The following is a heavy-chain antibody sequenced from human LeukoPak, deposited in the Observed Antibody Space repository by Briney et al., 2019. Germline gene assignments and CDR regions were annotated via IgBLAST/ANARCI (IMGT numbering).Heavy chain of an antibody. Sequence: GGSLRLSCAASGFTLSNFAMTWVRQAPGQGLEWVANIKQDGSEKYYVDSVKGRFTISRDNAKNSLYLQMNSLRAEDTAVYYCARDSSTVYGDFVPDAFDIWGQGTMVTVSS. V-gene: IGHV3-7*01. J-gene: IGHJ3*02. D-gene: IGHD4-17*01. CDR1: GFTLSNFA. CDR3: ARDSSTVYGDFVPDAFDI. CDR2: IKQDGSEK.